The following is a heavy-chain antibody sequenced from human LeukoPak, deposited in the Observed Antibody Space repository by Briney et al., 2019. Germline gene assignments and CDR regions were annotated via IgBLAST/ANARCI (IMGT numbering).Heavy chain of an antibody. Sequence: ASVKVSCKASGYTFTNYYMHWVRQAPGQGLEWMGIINPSGGSTSYAQKFQGRVTMTRDTSTSTVYMELSSLRSEDTAVYYCARDGPYYASLNENYYMDVWGKGTTVTISS. D-gene: IGHD3-3*01. V-gene: IGHV1-46*01. CDR2: INPSGGST. CDR1: GYTFTNYY. CDR3: ARDGPYYASLNENYYMDV. J-gene: IGHJ6*03.